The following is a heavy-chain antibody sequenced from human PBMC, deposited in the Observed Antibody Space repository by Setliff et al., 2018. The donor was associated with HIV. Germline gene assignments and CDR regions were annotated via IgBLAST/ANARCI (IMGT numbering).Heavy chain of an antibody. Sequence: SQTLSLTCAISGDSVSGNTAAWNWIRESPSRGLEWLGRTYYRSKWSNDYAVSVKSRITINPDTSKNQFSLQLNSVTPEDTAVYFCARGGGWDYNYYMDVWDKGTTVTVSS. J-gene: IGHJ6*03. V-gene: IGHV6-1*01. CDR1: GDSVSGNTAA. CDR3: ARGGGWDYNYYMDV. CDR2: TYYRSKWSN. D-gene: IGHD6-19*01.